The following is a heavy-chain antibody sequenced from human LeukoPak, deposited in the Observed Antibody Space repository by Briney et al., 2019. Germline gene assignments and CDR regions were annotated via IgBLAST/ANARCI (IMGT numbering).Heavy chain of an antibody. CDR3: ARDPLAGKYSSSEGGWFDP. CDR2: VDPEDGEI. D-gene: IGHD6-13*01. CDR1: GYTFTKYF. J-gene: IGHJ5*02. Sequence: GASVKVFCKASGYTFTKYFIHWVQQALGKGLEWMGRVDPEDGEIVYAAMFQGRVAITADTSTDTAYMEMTSLTSEDTAVYYCARDPLAGKYSSSEGGWFDPWGQGTLVTVSS. V-gene: IGHV1-69-2*01.